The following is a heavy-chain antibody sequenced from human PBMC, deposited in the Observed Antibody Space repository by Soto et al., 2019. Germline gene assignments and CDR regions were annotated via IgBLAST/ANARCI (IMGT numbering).Heavy chain of an antibody. CDR1: GFTFSSYS. Sequence: PGGSLRLSCAASGFTFSSYSMNWVRQAPGKGLEWVSYISSSSSTIYYADSVKGRFTISRDNAKNSLYLQMNSLRDEDTAVYYCARDWWDILTGYYYYYYYGMDVWGQGTTVTVSS. CDR3: ARDWWDILTGYYYYYYYGMDV. J-gene: IGHJ6*02. V-gene: IGHV3-48*02. D-gene: IGHD3-9*01. CDR2: ISSSSSTI.